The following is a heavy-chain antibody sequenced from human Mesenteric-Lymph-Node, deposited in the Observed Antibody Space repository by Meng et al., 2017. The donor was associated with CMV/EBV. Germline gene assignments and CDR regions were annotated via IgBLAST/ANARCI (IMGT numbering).Heavy chain of an antibody. J-gene: IGHJ6*02. CDR1: GFTFSDYA. D-gene: IGHD1-26*01. CDR2: ISYDGSNK. CDR3: ARDGAGRIPPYYYYGMDV. V-gene: IGHV3-30*04. Sequence: GGPLRLSCAASGFTFSDYAMNWVRQAPGKGLECVAVISYDGSNKYDADSVKGRFTIARDNSKNTLYLQMNSLRGEDRAVFYCARDGAGRIPPYYYYGMDVWGQGTTVTVSS.